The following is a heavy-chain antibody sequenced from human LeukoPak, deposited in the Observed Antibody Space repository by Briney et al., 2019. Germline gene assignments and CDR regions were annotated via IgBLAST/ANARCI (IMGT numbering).Heavy chain of an antibody. CDR1: GGTFNSYA. J-gene: IGHJ6*03. Sequence: ASVKVSXKASGGTFNSYAISWVRQAPGQGLEWMGGIIPIFGTANYAQKFQGRVTITTDESTSTAYMELSSLRSEDTAVYYCARGSPYYDILTGYSYYYYYYYMDVWGKGTTVTVSS. V-gene: IGHV1-69*05. CDR3: ARGSPYYDILTGYSYYYYYYYMDV. CDR2: IIPIFGTA. D-gene: IGHD3-9*01.